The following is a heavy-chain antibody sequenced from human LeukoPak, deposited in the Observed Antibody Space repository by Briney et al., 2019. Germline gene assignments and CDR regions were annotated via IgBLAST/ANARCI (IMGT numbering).Heavy chain of an antibody. CDR1: GFTFSDYY. J-gene: IGHJ4*02. Sequence: GGSLRLSCAASGFTFSDYYMSWIRQAPGKGLEWVSYISSSGSTIYYADSVKGRFTISRDNAKNSLYLQMNSLRAEDTAVYCCARGHYDILTGYYTAFDYWGQGTLVTVSS. V-gene: IGHV3-11*01. CDR3: ARGHYDILTGYYTAFDY. CDR2: ISSSGSTI. D-gene: IGHD3-9*01.